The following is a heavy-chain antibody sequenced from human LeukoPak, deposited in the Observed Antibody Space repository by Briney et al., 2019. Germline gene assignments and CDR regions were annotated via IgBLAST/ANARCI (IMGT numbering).Heavy chain of an antibody. CDR2: INHSGST. V-gene: IGHV4-34*01. CDR1: GGSFSGYY. Sequence: SETLSLTCAVYGGSFSGYYWSWIRQPPGKGLEWIGEINHSGSTNYNPSLKSRVTISVDTSKNQFSPTLSSVTAAHTAVYYCARGRGVITTRYYYMDVWGKGTTVTVSS. J-gene: IGHJ6*03. CDR3: ARGRGVITTRYYYMDV. D-gene: IGHD3-10*01.